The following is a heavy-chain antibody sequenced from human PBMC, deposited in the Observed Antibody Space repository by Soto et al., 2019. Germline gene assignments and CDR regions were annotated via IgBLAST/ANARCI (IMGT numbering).Heavy chain of an antibody. D-gene: IGHD4-17*01. CDR3: AREHTAMTTVITNFDY. J-gene: IGHJ4*02. V-gene: IGHV1-3*01. CDR1: GYTFTSYA. Sequence: ASVKVSCKASGYTFTSYAMHWVRQAPGQRLEWMGWINAGNGNTKYSQKFQGRVTITRDTSASTAYMELSSLRSEDTAVYYCAREHTAMTTVITNFDYWGQGTRVTVAS. CDR2: INAGNGNT.